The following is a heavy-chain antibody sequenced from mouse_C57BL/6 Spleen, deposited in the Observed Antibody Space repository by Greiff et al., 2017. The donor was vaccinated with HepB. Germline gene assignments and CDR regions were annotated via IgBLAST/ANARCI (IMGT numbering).Heavy chain of an antibody. J-gene: IGHJ4*01. D-gene: IGHD1-1*01. CDR2: IDPANGNT. CDR1: GFNIKNTY. Sequence: EVQVVESVAELVRPGASVKLSCTASGFNIKNTYMHWVKQRPEQGLEWIGRIDPANGNTKYAPKFQGKATITADTSSNTAYLQLSSLTSEDTAIYYCAMKSPQFITTVVDYYAMDYWGQGTSVTVSS. V-gene: IGHV14-3*01. CDR3: AMKSPQFITTVVDYYAMDY.